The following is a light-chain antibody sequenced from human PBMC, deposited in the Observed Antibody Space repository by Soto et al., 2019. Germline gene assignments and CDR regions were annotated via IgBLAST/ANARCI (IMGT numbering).Light chain of an antibody. CDR2: GAS. J-gene: IGKJ1*01. CDR1: QSVSSSY. V-gene: IGKV3-20*01. Sequence: VVLTQSPGTLSLSPGERATLSCRASQSVSSSYLAWYQQKPGQAPRLLIYGASSRATGIPDRFSGSGSGTDFTLTISRLEPEDFAVYYCQQYGSSPPWTFGQGNKVEI. CDR3: QQYGSSPPWT.